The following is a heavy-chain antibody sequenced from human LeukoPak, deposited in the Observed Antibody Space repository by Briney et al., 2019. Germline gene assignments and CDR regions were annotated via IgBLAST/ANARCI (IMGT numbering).Heavy chain of an antibody. CDR1: GFTFISYA. J-gene: IGHJ4*02. D-gene: IGHD3-22*01. CDR2: MSWSGRST. V-gene: IGHV3-23*01. CDR3: AKGRREYYDSSGYSPGEPYFDY. Sequence: GGSLRLSCAASGFTFISYAMSWVRHAPGKGLGLVSAMSWSGRSTYYADSVKGRFTISRDNSKNTLHLQMNSLRAEDTAVYHCAKGRREYYDSSGYSPGEPYFDYWGQGTLVTVSS.